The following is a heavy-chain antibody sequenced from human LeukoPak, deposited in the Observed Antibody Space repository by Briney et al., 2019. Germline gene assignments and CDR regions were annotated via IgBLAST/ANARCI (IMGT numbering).Heavy chain of an antibody. V-gene: IGHV3-73*01. CDR1: GFTFSGSA. D-gene: IGHD3-10*01. J-gene: IGHJ4*02. CDR3: TRVDPRNPMGY. CDR2: IRSKANSYAT. Sequence: TGGSLRLSCAASGFTFSGSAMHWVRQASGKGLEWVGRIRSKANSYATAYAASVKGRFTISRDDSKNTAYLQMNSLKTEDTAVYYCTRVDPRNPMGYWGQGTLVTVSS.